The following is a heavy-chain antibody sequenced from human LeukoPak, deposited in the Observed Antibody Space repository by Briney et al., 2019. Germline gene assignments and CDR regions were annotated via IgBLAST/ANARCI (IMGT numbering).Heavy chain of an antibody. Sequence: ASVKVSCKASGGTFSSYDISWVRQAPGQGLEWMGGIIPMFGTPNYAQKFQGRVTSTADESTSTGYMELSSLRSEDTAVYHCARGGPATEFDYWGQGTLVTVSS. J-gene: IGHJ4*02. CDR1: GGTFSSYD. CDR3: ARGGPATEFDY. V-gene: IGHV1-69*13. D-gene: IGHD2-15*01. CDR2: IIPMFGTP.